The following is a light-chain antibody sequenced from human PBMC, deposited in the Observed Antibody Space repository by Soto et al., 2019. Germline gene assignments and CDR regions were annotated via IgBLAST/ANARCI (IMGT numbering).Light chain of an antibody. CDR1: QSVLYISNNKNY. J-gene: IGKJ2*01. Sequence: DIVLTQSPDSLTVSLGERATINCKSSQSVLYISNNKNYLTWYQKKPGQPPKLLIYWASTRESGVPDRFSGSGSGTDFTLSISSLQAEDVAVYYCQQYYSTPQTFGQGTKLEIK. CDR3: QQYYSTPQT. V-gene: IGKV4-1*01. CDR2: WAS.